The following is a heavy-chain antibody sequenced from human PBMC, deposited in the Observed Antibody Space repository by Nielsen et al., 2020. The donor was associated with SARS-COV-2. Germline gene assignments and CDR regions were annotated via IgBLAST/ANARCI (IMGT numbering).Heavy chain of an antibody. CDR2: ISYDGSNK. CDR3: AKDTAEAYYYDSSGYYYGFYYYGMDV. Sequence: GSLRLSCAASGFTFSSYGMHWVRQAPGKGLEWVAVISYDGSNKYYADSVKGRFTISRDNSKNTLYLQMNSLRAEDTAVYYCAKDTAEAYYYDSSGYYYGFYYYGMDVWGQGTTVTVSS. V-gene: IGHV3-30*18. CDR1: GFTFSSYG. D-gene: IGHD3-22*01. J-gene: IGHJ6*02.